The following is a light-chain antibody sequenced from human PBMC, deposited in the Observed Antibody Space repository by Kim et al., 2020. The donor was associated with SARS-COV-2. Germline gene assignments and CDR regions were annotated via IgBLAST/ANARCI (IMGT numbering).Light chain of an antibody. J-gene: IGLJ2*01. Sequence: VFPGQTASINCSGDKLGEKYTSWYQRKAGQSPELVIYQDNKRPAGSPERFTGSNSGNTATLTISGTQAMDEADYYCQAWDSSTVVFGGGTQLTVL. CDR3: QAWDSSTVV. CDR1: KLGEKY. CDR2: QDN. V-gene: IGLV3-1*01.